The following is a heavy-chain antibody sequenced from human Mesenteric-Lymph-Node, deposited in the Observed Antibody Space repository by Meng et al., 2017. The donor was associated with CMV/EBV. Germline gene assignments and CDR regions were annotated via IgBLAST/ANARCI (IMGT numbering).Heavy chain of an antibody. Sequence: SETLSLTCTVSGGSISSTSYYWGWIRQPPGKGLEWIGSIYYSGSTYYNPSLKSRVTISVDTSKNQFSLKLSSVTAADTAVYYCARKYFPMAARPIGAYFDYWGQGTLVTVS. CDR3: ARKYFPMAARPIGAYFDY. CDR1: GGSISSTSYY. V-gene: IGHV4-39*01. J-gene: IGHJ4*02. CDR2: IYYSGST. D-gene: IGHD6-6*01.